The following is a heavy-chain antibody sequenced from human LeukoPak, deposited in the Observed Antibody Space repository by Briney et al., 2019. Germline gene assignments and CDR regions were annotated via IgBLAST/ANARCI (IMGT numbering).Heavy chain of an antibody. V-gene: IGHV4-39*01. CDR1: GVSITTTDFA. CDR3: ARFEGGTGFDY. D-gene: IGHD1-26*01. J-gene: IGHJ4*02. CDR2: ISSSGKA. Sequence: SETLSLTCAVSGVSITTTDFAWAWIRQPPGQGFEWIATISSSGKAYYYPSLMSRVTISVDTSKNQFSLDVTSVTAADTGLFYCARFEGGTGFDYWGRGILVIVS.